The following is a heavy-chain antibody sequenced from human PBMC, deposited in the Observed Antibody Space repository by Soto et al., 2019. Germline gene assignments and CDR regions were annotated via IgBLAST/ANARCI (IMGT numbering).Heavy chain of an antibody. J-gene: IGHJ4*02. V-gene: IGHV1-18*01. D-gene: IGHD3-10*01. Sequence: QVQLVQSGAEVKKPGASVKVSCKASGYTFTSYGISWVRQAPGQGLEWMGWISVYNGNTNYAQKLQGRVTMTTDTPTSADYMELRSLRSDDTAVYDCASGWFGEFVYDCDYWGQGTLVTVSS. CDR3: ASGWFGEFVYDCDY. CDR2: ISVYNGNT. CDR1: GYTFTSYG.